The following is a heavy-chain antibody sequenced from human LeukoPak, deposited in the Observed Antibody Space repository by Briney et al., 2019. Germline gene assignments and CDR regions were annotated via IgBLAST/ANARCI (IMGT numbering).Heavy chain of an antibody. CDR3: AKQTAYSYGGDFDY. CDR1: GLTFSTYA. J-gene: IGHJ4*02. CDR2: ISGSGADT. D-gene: IGHD5-18*01. Sequence: GGSLRLSCAASGLTFSTYAMSWVRQAPGKGLEWVSAISGSGADTYYADSVKGRSTISRDKSKNTLYLQMNSLRVEDTAVYYCAKQTAYSYGGDFDYWGQGTLVTVSS. V-gene: IGHV3-23*01.